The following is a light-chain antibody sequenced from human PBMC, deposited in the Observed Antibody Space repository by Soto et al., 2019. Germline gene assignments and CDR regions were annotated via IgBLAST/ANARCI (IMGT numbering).Light chain of an antibody. J-gene: IGLJ7*01. CDR1: SGSIAHNS. CDR3: QSYDNTKHVV. Sequence: NFMLTQPHSVSESPGKTVTISCTRSSGSIAHNSVQWYRTCPGSAPTNVIYQNNQRPSGVPDRFSGSIDTSSNSASLTISGLKTEDEADYYCQSYDNTKHVVFGGGTQLTVL. V-gene: IGLV6-57*04. CDR2: QNN.